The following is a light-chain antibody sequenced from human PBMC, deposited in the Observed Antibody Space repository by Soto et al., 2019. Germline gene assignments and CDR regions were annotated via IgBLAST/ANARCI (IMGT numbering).Light chain of an antibody. Sequence: NFMLTQPHSVSESPGKTVTISCTRSSGSIASNYVQWYQQRPGSAPTTVIYEDNQRPSGVPDRFSGSIDSSSNSASLTISGLKTEDEADYYCQSYDSSKEVFGGATKVTVL. J-gene: IGLJ3*02. CDR2: EDN. V-gene: IGLV6-57*03. CDR3: QSYDSSKEV. CDR1: SGSIASNY.